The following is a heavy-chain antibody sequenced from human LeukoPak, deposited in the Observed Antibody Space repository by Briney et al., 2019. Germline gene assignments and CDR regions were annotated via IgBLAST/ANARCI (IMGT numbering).Heavy chain of an antibody. D-gene: IGHD6-19*01. CDR2: IYHSGST. CDR1: GYSISSGYY. Sequence: SETLSLTCTVSGYSISSGYYWGWIRQPPGKGLEWIGSIYHSGSTYYNPSLKSRVTISVDTSKNQFSLKLSSVTAADTAVYYCARAGTPVAGQTWGQGTLVTVSS. J-gene: IGHJ4*02. CDR3: ARAGTPVAGQT. V-gene: IGHV4-38-2*02.